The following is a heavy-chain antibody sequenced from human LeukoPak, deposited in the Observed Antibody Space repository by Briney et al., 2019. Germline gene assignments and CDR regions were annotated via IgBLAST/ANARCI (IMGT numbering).Heavy chain of an antibody. CDR1: GFTFRSYW. Sequence: GSLLLCGAAAGFTFRSYWMHWGRQAPGKGPGWVARINSDGSSTSYADSVKGRFTISRDNAKNTLYLQMKSLRAEDTAVYYCARDGSNPPYYYYYYMDVWGTGTTVTVSS. V-gene: IGHV3-74*01. CDR3: ARDGSNPPYYYYYYMDV. D-gene: IGHD4-11*01. CDR2: INSDGSST. J-gene: IGHJ6*03.